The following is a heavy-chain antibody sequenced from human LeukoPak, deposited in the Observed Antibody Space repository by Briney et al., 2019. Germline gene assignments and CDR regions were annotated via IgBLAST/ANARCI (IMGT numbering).Heavy chain of an antibody. V-gene: IGHV3-23*01. Sequence: GGSLRLSCAASGFTFSDYGMSWVRQAAGEGLDWVSVISGSGETTYYADSVRGRFTVSRDNSKNMVYLHMNSLRAEDTAVYYCVRDNGDYTVYNYMDVWGKGTTVTVSS. CDR3: VRDNGDYTVYNYMDV. CDR1: GFTFSDYG. J-gene: IGHJ6*03. D-gene: IGHD4-17*01. CDR2: ISGSGETT.